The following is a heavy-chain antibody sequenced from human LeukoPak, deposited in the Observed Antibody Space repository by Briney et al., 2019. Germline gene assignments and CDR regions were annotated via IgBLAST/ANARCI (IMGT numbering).Heavy chain of an antibody. J-gene: IGHJ4*02. CDR1: GGSISSYY. CDR3: AKNDWNSSRRLVFDY. Sequence: SETLSLTCTVSGGSISSYYWSWIRQPPGKGLEWIGYIFYSGSTNYNPSLKSRVTISVDTSKNQFSLKLSSVTAADTAVYYCAKNDWNSSRRLVFDYWGQGTLVTVSS. CDR2: IFYSGST. V-gene: IGHV4-59*08. D-gene: IGHD6-19*01.